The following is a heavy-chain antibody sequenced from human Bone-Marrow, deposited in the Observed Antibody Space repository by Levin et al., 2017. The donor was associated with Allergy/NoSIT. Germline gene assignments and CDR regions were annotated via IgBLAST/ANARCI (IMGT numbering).Heavy chain of an antibody. CDR3: ARGRDSSSWYSLLWFDP. V-gene: IGHV4-31*03. Sequence: TLSLTCTVSGGSIDSGAYYWSWIRQHPGKGLEWIGYIYYSGSTYYNPSLKSRVTISLDTSKNQFTLEVSSVTAAVTAVYYCARGRDSSSWYSLLWFDPWGQGTLVTVSS. D-gene: IGHD6-13*01. J-gene: IGHJ5*02. CDR1: GGSIDSGAYY. CDR2: IYYSGST.